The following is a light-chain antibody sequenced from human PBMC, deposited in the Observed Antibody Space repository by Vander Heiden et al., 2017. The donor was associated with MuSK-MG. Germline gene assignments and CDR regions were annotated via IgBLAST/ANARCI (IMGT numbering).Light chain of an antibody. V-gene: IGKV1-39*01. J-gene: IGKJ2*01. CDR2: TAS. CDR3: QQSDSVPST. Sequence: IQMTQSPSSLSASVGDRVSLPCRASQTIRSNLNWYQQKPGTAPKLLIHTASTVQSGVPSRFSGSGSGTDFTLTISSLQPEDFTTYYCQQSDSVPSTFGQGTKLEIK. CDR1: QTIRSN.